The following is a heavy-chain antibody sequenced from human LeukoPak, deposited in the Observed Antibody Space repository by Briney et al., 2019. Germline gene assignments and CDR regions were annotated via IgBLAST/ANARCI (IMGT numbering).Heavy chain of an antibody. CDR3: ARGRYYDSSGYYGGYYFDY. V-gene: IGHV3-11*04. CDR2: ISSSGSTI. CDR1: GFTFSDYY. J-gene: IGHJ4*02. D-gene: IGHD3-22*01. Sequence: SGGSLRLSCAASGFTFSDYYMSWIRQAPGKGLEWVSYISSSGSTIYYADSVKGRFTISRDNAKNSLYLQMNSLRAEDTAVYYCARGRYYDSSGYYGGYYFDYWGQGTLVTVSS.